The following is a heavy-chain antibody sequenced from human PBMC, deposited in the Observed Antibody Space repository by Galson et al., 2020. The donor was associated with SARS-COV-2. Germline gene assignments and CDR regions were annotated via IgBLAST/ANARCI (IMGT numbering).Heavy chain of an antibody. CDR3: ARGRPSSSWNYYYYYGMDV. V-gene: IGHV4-34*01. J-gene: IGHJ6*02. CDR1: GGSFSGYY. D-gene: IGHD6-13*01. CDR2: INHSGST. Sequence: SQTLSLTCAVYGGSFSGYYWSWIRQPPGKGLEWIGEINHSGSTNYNPSLKSRVTISVDTSKNQFSLKLSSVTAADTAVYYCARGRPSSSWNYYYYYGMDVWGQVTTVTVSS.